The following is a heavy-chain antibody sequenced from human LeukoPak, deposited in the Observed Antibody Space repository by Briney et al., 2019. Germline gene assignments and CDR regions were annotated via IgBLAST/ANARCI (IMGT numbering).Heavy chain of an antibody. CDR1: GFTFNDSY. CDR3: AARKVRGVWFYLDY. V-gene: IGHV3-53*01. Sequence: PGGSLRLSCAASGFTFNDSYMSWIRQAPGKGLEWVSTIYDDNTYYADSVKGRFAISTDNSKNTLYLQMNSLRVEDTAVYFCAARKVRGVWFYLDYWGQGTLVTVSS. D-gene: IGHD3-10*01. J-gene: IGHJ4*02. CDR2: IYDDNT.